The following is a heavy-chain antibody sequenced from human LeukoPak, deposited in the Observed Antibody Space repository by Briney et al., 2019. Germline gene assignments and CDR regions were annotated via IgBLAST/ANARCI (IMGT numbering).Heavy chain of an antibody. D-gene: IGHD6-19*01. Sequence: SETLSLTCTVSGGSISSYYWSWIRQPPGKGLEWIGYIYYSGGTNYNPSLKSRVTISVDTSKNQFSLKLSSVTAADTAVYYCARDTQGLYSSGWYGGDAFDIWGQGTMVTVSS. V-gene: IGHV4-59*01. CDR3: ARDTQGLYSSGWYGGDAFDI. J-gene: IGHJ3*02. CDR1: GGSISSYY. CDR2: IYYSGGT.